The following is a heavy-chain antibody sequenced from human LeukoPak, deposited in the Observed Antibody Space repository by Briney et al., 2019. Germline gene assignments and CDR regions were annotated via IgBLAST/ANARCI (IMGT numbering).Heavy chain of an antibody. CDR1: GFTFSSYW. V-gene: IGHV3-74*01. D-gene: IGHD7-27*01. J-gene: IGHJ4*02. CDR2: INMDGSST. CDR3: AREGTGDYLDY. Sequence: GGSLRLSCAASGFTFSSYWMHWVRQAPGKGLVWVSRINMDGSSTYYADSVKGRFTISRDNAKNTLYLQMTCLRPEDTAVYFCAREGTGDYLDYWGEGTRVTVSS.